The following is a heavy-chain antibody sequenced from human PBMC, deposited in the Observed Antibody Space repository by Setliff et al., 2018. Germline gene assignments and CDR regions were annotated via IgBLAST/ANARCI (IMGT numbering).Heavy chain of an antibody. CDR1: GYTFTSYG. V-gene: IGHV1-18*01. D-gene: IGHD2-15*01. CDR3: AGEYGGRFSRWFDP. CDR2: ISAYNGNT. Sequence: ASVKVSCKASGYTFTSYGISWVRQAPGQGLEWMGWISAYNGNTNYAQKLQGRVTMTTDTSTSTAYMELRSLRSDDTAVYYCAGEYGGRFSRWFDPWGQGTLVTVSS. J-gene: IGHJ5*02.